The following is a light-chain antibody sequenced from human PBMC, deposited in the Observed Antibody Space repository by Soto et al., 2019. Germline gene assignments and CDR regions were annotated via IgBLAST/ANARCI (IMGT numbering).Light chain of an antibody. V-gene: IGKV3-11*01. CDR1: PSVSNS. CDR3: QQRSNWPEIT. J-gene: IGKJ5*01. CDR2: GAS. Sequence: ESVLTQSPATLSLSPGERATLPCRASPSVSNSLAWYQHKPGQAPRLLIYGASNRATGIPDRFSGSGSGTDFTLTISSLEPEDAAVYYCQQRSNWPEITFGQGTRLEI.